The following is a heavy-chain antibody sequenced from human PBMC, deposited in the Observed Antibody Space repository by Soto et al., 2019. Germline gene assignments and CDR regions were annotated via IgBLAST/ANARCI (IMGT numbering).Heavy chain of an antibody. CDR1: GFTFSSYA. V-gene: IGHV3-30-3*01. CDR2: ISYDGSNK. Sequence: PGGSLRLTCAASGFTFSSYAMHWVRQAPGKGLEWVAVISYDGSNKYYADSVKGRFTISRDNSKNTLYLQMNSLRAEGTAVYYCARDLGSGWYSDYWGQGTLVTVSS. J-gene: IGHJ4*02. D-gene: IGHD6-19*01. CDR3: ARDLGSGWYSDY.